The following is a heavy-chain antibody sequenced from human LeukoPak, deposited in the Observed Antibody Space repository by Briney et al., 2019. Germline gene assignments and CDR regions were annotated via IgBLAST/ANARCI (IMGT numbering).Heavy chain of an antibody. V-gene: IGHV4-59*01. CDR2: IYYSGST. J-gene: IGHJ4*02. Sequence: SETLSLTCTVSGGSISSYYWSWIRQPPGKGLEWIGYIYYSGSTNYNPSLKSRVTISVGTSKNQFSLKLSSVTAADTAVYYCARMRFLEWFPALFDYWGQGTLVTVSS. CDR1: GGSISSYY. D-gene: IGHD3-3*01. CDR3: ARMRFLEWFPALFDY.